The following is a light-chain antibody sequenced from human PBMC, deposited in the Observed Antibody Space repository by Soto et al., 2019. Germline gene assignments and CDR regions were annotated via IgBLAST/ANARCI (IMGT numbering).Light chain of an antibody. V-gene: IGKV3-20*01. J-gene: IGKJ3*01. CDR1: QSVSSSS. CDR3: QQYGSSP. CDR2: GAS. Sequence: EIVLTQSPGTLSLSPGARATLSCRASQSVSSSSFAWCQQKPGQAPRLLIYGASSRATGIPDRFSGSGSGTDFTLSISRLEPEDFAVYYCQQYGSSPFGPGTKVDIK.